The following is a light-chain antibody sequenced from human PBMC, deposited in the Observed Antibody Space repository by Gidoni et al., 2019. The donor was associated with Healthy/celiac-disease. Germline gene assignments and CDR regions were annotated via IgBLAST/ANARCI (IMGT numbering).Light chain of an antibody. V-gene: IGLV2-14*03. CDR1: SSDVGGYHY. Sequence: QSALTQPASVSGSPGQSITSSCTGTSSDVGGYHYVSWYQQHPGKAPKLMIYDVSHRPSGVSNRFSGSKSGNTASLTISGLQAEDEADYSCSSYTSSSTPYVFVTGTKVTVL. CDR3: SSYTSSSTPYV. CDR2: DVS. J-gene: IGLJ1*01.